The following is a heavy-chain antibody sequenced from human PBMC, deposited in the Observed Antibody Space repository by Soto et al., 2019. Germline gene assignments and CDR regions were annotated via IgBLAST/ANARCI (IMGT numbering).Heavy chain of an antibody. Sequence: GGSLRLSCAASGFTFSSYSMNWVRQAPGKGLEWVSYISSSSSTIYYADSVKGRFTISRDNAKNSLYLQMNSLRAEDTAVYYCARDQGKVYYYYMDVWGKGTTVPVSS. CDR3: ARDQGKVYYYYMDV. V-gene: IGHV3-48*01. CDR1: GFTFSSYS. CDR2: ISSSSSTI. J-gene: IGHJ6*03.